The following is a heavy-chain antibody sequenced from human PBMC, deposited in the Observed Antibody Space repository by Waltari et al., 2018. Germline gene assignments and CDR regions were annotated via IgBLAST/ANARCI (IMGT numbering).Heavy chain of an antibody. CDR2: IYTSGST. D-gene: IGHD1-26*01. CDR1: GGSISSYY. V-gene: IGHV4-4*07. CDR3: ASSSGSYYVAAFDI. Sequence: QVQLQESGPGLVKPSETLSLTCTVSGGSISSYYWSWIRQPAGKGLEWIGRIYTSGSTNYNPALKSRVTMSVDTSKNQFSLKLSSVTAADTAVYYCASSSGSYYVAAFDIWGQGTMVTVSS. J-gene: IGHJ3*02.